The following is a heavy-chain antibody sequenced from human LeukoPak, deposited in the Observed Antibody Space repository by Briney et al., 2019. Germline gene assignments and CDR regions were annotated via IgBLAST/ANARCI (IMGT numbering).Heavy chain of an antibody. D-gene: IGHD3-3*01. CDR1: GESFSGYY. J-gene: IGHJ5*02. CDR2: INHSGST. V-gene: IGHV4-34*01. Sequence: SETLSLTCAVYGESFSGYYWSWIRQPPGKGLEWIGEINHSGSTNYNPSLKSRVTISVDTSKNQFSLKLSSVTAADTAVYYCAQYDFGFDPWGQGTLVTVSS. CDR3: AQYDFGFDP.